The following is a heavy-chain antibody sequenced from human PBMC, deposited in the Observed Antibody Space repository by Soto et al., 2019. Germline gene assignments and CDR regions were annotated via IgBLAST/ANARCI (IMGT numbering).Heavy chain of an antibody. CDR2: IYYSGST. V-gene: IGHV4-59*08. J-gene: IGHJ4*02. CDR3: ARLVIEDIGLVGGFDF. Sequence: SETLSLTCSVSGGSISYYYWSWIRQPPGKGLQWIGNIYYSGSTNYNPSLKSRVTISIDTSKNQFSLKLSSVTAADTAVYYCARLVIEDIGLVGGFDFWGQGALVTVSS. D-gene: IGHD2-8*02. CDR1: GGSISYYY.